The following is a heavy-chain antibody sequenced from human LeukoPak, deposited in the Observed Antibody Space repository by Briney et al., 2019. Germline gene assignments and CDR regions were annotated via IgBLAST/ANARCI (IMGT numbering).Heavy chain of an antibody. V-gene: IGHV4-39*07. CDR3: ARDLEYSSSS. CDR1: GGSISSSSYY. Sequence: SETLSFTCTVSGGSISSSSYYWGWIRQPPGKGLEWIGSIYYSGSTYYNPSLKSRVTISVDTSKNQFSLKLSSVTAADTAVYYCARDLEYSSSSWGQGTLVTVSS. CDR2: IYYSGST. D-gene: IGHD6-6*01. J-gene: IGHJ5*02.